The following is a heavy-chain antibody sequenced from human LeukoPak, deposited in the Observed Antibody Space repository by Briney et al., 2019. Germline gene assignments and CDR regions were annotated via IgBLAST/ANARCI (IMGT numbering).Heavy chain of an antibody. J-gene: IGHJ4*02. CDR2: VSSGGGST. CDR1: GFIFTSYD. CDR3: AKTSGGNY. D-gene: IGHD2-15*01. Sequence: PGGSLRLSCAASGFIFTSYDMSWVRQAPGKGLEWVSGVSSGGGSTYYAASVKGRFTISRDNFRDTLYLQMNSLRAEDTAVYYCAKTSGGNYWGQGTLVTVSS. V-gene: IGHV3-23*01.